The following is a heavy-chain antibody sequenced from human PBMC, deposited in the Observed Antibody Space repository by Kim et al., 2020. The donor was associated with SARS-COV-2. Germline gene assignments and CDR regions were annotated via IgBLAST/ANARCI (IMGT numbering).Heavy chain of an antibody. J-gene: IGHJ5*02. CDR3: ARIAVAGRGWFDP. Sequence: ARRLQGGVTMTKDTSTSTAYMELRSLRSDDTAVYYCARIAVAGRGWFDPWGQGTLVTVSS. V-gene: IGHV1-18*01. D-gene: IGHD6-19*01.